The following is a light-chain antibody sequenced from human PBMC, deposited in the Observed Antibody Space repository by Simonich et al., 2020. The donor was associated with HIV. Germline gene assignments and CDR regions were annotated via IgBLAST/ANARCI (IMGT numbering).Light chain of an antibody. V-gene: IGLV2-14*03. CDR1: SRDVGGSNY. Sequence: QSALTQPASVSGSPGQSIPISCTGTSRDVGGSNYVSWYQQHHVKAPKIMIYDVSNPPSGVSNRFSGSNSGNTASLTISGLQAEDEADYYCSSYTSSSTVVFGGGTKLTVL. J-gene: IGLJ2*01. CDR2: DVS. CDR3: SSYTSSSTVV.